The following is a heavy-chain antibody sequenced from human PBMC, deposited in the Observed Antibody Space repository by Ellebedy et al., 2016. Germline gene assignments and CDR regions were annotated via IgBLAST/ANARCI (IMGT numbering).Heavy chain of an antibody. J-gene: IGHJ4*02. CDR2: ISTDGSIT. CDR1: GFTVKTYV. Sequence: GESLKISXAASGFTVKTYVLNWVRQAPGKGLVWVSRISTDGSITTYADSVKGRFTISRDNAKNTLYLQMNSLRAEDTAVYYCARVFYYDRSGYPDYWGQGSLVTVSS. V-gene: IGHV3-74*03. D-gene: IGHD3-22*01. CDR3: ARVFYYDRSGYPDY.